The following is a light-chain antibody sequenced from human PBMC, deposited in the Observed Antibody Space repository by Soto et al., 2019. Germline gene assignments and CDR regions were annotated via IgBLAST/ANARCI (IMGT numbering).Light chain of an antibody. CDR3: SSYAGDINFDV. V-gene: IGLV2-8*01. J-gene: IGLJ3*02. Sequence: QSALTQPPSASGSPGQSVTISCVGTSSDIGLYNYVSWYQHHPGKAPKLIIYEVSKRPSGVPDRFSGSKSGNTASLTVSGLQAEDEAQYNCSSYAGDINFDVFGGGTKLTV. CDR1: SSDIGLYNY. CDR2: EVS.